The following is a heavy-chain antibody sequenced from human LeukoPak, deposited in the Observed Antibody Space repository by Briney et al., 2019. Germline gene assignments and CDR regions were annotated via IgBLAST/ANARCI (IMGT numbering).Heavy chain of an antibody. V-gene: IGHV4-38-2*01. CDR1: GYSITTGRY. J-gene: IGHJ4*02. D-gene: IGHD2-2*01. CDR3: ARSLSTAGIDY. Sequence: SETLSLTCAVSGYSITTGRYWGWIRQPPGKGLEWVGSIYHSGSTYYNPSLKSRVTISVDTSKNQFSLNLRSVTAADTAVYYCARSLSTAGIDYWGQGTQVTVSP. CDR2: IYHSGST.